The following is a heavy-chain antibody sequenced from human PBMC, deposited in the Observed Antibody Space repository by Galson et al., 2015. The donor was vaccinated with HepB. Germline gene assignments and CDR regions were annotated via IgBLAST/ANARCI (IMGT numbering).Heavy chain of an antibody. Sequence: SLRLSCAASGFTFSGYWMSWVRQAPGKGLEWMANIKQDGSEKYYVDSVKGRFTISRDNAKNSLYLQMNSLRAEDTAVYYCARERGYSGYDSLYYQYMDVWGKGTTVTVSS. CDR1: GFTFSGYW. D-gene: IGHD5-12*01. CDR2: IKQDGSEK. V-gene: IGHV3-7*01. J-gene: IGHJ6*03. CDR3: ARERGYSGYDSLYYQYMDV.